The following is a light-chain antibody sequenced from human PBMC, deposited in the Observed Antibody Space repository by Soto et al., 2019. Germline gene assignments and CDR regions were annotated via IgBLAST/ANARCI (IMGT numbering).Light chain of an antibody. V-gene: IGKV1-39*01. Sequence: DIQLTQSPSFLSAYVGDRVIITCRASQAISSHLNWYQQKPGKAPNLLVYAASSLQSGVPSRFTGSGSGTDFTLTISRLHPEDFATYFCQQSYSTPQTFGQGARMEIK. J-gene: IGKJ5*01. CDR3: QQSYSTPQT. CDR1: QAISSH. CDR2: AAS.